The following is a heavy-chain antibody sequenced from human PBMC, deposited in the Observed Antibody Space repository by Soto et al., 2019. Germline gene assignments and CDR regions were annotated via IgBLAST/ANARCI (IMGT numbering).Heavy chain of an antibody. Sequence: QVQLQQWGAGLLKPSETLSLTCAVYGGSFSGYYWSWIRQPPGKGLEWIGEINHSGSTNYNPSLKSRVTISVDTSKNQFSRKLSSVTAADTAVYYCARVGIRFLEWLGGSLRWFDPWGQGTLVTVSS. J-gene: IGHJ5*02. D-gene: IGHD3-3*01. CDR1: GGSFSGYY. V-gene: IGHV4-34*01. CDR3: ARVGIRFLEWLGGSLRWFDP. CDR2: INHSGST.